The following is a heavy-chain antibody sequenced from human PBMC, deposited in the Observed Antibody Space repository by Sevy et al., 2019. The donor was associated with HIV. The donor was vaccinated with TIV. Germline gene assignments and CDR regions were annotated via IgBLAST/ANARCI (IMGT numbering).Heavy chain of an antibody. CDR3: AGGSYDSSGYHEYFQH. J-gene: IGHJ1*01. CDR2: MNPNSGNT. Sequence: ASVKVSCKASGNTFTSYDMNWVRQATGQGLEWMGWMNPNSGNTGYAQKFQGRVTMTRNTSISTVYMELSSLRSEDTAVYYCAGGSYDSSGYHEYFQHWGQGTLVTVSS. CDR1: GNTFTSYD. D-gene: IGHD3-22*01. V-gene: IGHV1-8*01.